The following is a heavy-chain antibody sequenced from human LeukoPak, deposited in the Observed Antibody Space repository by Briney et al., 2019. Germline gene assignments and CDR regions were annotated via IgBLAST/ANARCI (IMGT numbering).Heavy chain of an antibody. V-gene: IGHV4-31*03. J-gene: IGHJ5*02. Sequence: SETLSLTCTVSGGSISSGGYYWSWIRQHPGKGLEWIGYIYYSGSTHYNPSLKSRVTISVDTSKNQFSLKLSSVTAADAAVYYCARDMTDWWFDPWGQGTLVTVSS. D-gene: IGHD3-9*01. CDR2: IYYSGST. CDR3: ARDMTDWWFDP. CDR1: GGSISSGGYY.